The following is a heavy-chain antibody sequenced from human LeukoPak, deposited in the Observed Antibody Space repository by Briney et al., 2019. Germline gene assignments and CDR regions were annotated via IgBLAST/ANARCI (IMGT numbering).Heavy chain of an antibody. CDR1: GYTFISFG. CDR3: ARGLHYDRDY. D-gene: IGHD3-22*01. J-gene: IGHJ4*02. CDR2: INPNSGGT. V-gene: IGHV1-2*06. Sequence: ASVKVSCKASGYTFISFGFSWVRQAPGQGLEWMGRINPNSGGTNYAQKFQGRVTMTRDTSISTAYMELSRLRSDDTAVYYCARGLHYDRDYWGQGTLVTVSS.